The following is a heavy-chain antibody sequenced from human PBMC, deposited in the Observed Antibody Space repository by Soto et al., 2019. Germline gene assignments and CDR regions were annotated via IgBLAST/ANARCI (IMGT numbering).Heavy chain of an antibody. CDR3: AGEGADLRFLEWLPALQYYFDY. V-gene: IGHV3-7*03. CDR1: GFTFSSYW. J-gene: IGHJ4*02. CDR2: IKQDGSEK. D-gene: IGHD3-3*01. Sequence: PGGSLRLSCAASGFTFSSYWMSWVRQAPGKGLEWVANIKQDGSEKYYVDSVKGRFTISRDNAKNSLYLQMNSLRAEDTAVYYCAGEGADLRFLEWLPALQYYFDYWGQGTLVTVSS.